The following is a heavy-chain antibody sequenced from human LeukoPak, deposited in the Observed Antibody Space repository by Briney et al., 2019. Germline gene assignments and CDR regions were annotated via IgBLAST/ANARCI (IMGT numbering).Heavy chain of an antibody. CDR1: GFTFSSYA. Sequence: PGGSLRLSCAASGFTFSSYAMHWVRQAPGKGLEWVAVISYDGSNKYYADSVKGRFTISRDNSKNSLYLQMNSLRAEDTAVYYCAREEYCSSTSCYPNGWFDPWGQGTLVTVSS. CDR2: ISYDGSNK. D-gene: IGHD2-2*01. V-gene: IGHV3-30*04. J-gene: IGHJ5*02. CDR3: AREEYCSSTSCYPNGWFDP.